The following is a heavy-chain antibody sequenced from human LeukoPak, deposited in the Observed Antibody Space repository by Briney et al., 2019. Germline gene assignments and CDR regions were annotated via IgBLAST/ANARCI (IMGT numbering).Heavy chain of an antibody. J-gene: IGHJ4*02. V-gene: IGHV3-73*01. Sequence: GGSLRLSCAASGFTFSGSAMHWVRQASGKGLEWVARIRDKANSYATAYAASVEGRFTISRDDSKNTAYLQMNSLKTEDTAVYYCTRHEAGCSTTSCHYDYWGQGTLVTVSS. D-gene: IGHD2-2*01. CDR3: TRHEAGCSTTSCHYDY. CDR2: IRDKANSYAT. CDR1: GFTFSGSA.